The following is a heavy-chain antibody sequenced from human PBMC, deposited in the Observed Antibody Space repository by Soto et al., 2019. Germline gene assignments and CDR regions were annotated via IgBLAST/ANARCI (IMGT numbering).Heavy chain of an antibody. D-gene: IGHD5-12*01. CDR2: ISSSSSYI. Sequence: EVQLVESGGGLVKPGGSLRLSCAASGFTFSSYSMNWVRQAPGKGLEWVSSISSSSSYIYYADSVKGRFTISRDNAKNSLYLQMNSLRAEDTAVNYCAREGYSGYDRPPDYWGQGTLVTVSS. V-gene: IGHV3-21*01. J-gene: IGHJ4*02. CDR1: GFTFSSYS. CDR3: AREGYSGYDRPPDY.